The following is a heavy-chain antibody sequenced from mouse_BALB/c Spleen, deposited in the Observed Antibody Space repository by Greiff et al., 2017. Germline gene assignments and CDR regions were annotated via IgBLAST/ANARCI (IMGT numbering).Heavy chain of an antibody. CDR3: ARDRGLRPFDY. J-gene: IGHJ2*01. D-gene: IGHD1-2*01. Sequence: EVKLMESGGGLVQPGGSLKLSCAASGFTFSSYGMSWVRQTPDKRLELVATINSNGGSTYYPDSVKGRFTISRDNAKNTLYLQMSSLKSEDTAMYYCARDRGLRPFDYWGQGTTLTVSS. CDR1: GFTFSSYG. V-gene: IGHV5-6-3*01. CDR2: INSNGGST.